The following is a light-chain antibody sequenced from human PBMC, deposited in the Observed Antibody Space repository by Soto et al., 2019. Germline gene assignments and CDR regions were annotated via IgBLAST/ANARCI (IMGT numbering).Light chain of an antibody. J-gene: IGLJ2*01. CDR2: SDN. V-gene: IGLV1-44*01. CDR1: SSNIGTNT. Sequence: QSVLTQPPSASGTPGQRVTSSCSGSSSNIGTNTVIWYQQLPGAAPKLLIYSDNQRHSGVPDRFSGSKSGTSASLAISGLQSEDEADYYCAAWDVSLVVFGGGTKLTVL. CDR3: AAWDVSLVV.